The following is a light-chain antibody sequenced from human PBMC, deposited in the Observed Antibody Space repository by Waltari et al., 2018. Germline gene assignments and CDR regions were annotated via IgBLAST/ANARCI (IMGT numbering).Light chain of an antibody. CDR3: QHHGSLPAT. Sequence: EIVLTQSPGTLSLSPGERVTLSCRASQSVNGRLVWYQQKPGQAPRLLIYGTSSRATGIPDRFSGSGSGTDFSLTISRLEPEDFAVYYCQHHGSLPATFGQGTKVEVK. V-gene: IGKV3-20*01. J-gene: IGKJ1*01. CDR2: GTS. CDR1: QSVNGR.